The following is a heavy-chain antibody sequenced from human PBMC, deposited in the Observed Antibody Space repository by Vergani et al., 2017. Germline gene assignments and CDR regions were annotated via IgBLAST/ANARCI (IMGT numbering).Heavy chain of an antibody. V-gene: IGHV3-21*01. J-gene: IGHJ6*02. CDR3: ARDLEAPIPWLRIDYYYYGMDV. CDR1: GFTFSSYS. CDR2: ISSSSSYI. D-gene: IGHD5-12*01. Sequence: EVQLVESGGGLVKPGGSLRLSCAASGFTFSSYSMNWVRQAPGKGLEWVSSISSSSSYIYYADSVKGRFTISRDNAKNSLYLQMNSLRAEDTAVYYCARDLEAPIPWLRIDYYYYGMDVWGQGTTVTVSS.